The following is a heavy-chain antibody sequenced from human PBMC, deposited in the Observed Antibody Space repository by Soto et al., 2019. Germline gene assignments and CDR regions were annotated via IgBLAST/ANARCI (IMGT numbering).Heavy chain of an antibody. CDR3: DLSSGAVDV. J-gene: IGHJ6*02. D-gene: IGHD3-22*01. CDR1: GGSFSDYY. Sequence: QVQLQQWGAGLLKPSETLSLTCAVYGGSFSDYYWSWIRQPPGKGLEWIGEINHSGSTNYNPCLKRRVTISVDTSKNQFSLKLSSVTAADTAVYYCDLSSGAVDVWGQGTTVTVSS. CDR2: INHSGST. V-gene: IGHV4-34*01.